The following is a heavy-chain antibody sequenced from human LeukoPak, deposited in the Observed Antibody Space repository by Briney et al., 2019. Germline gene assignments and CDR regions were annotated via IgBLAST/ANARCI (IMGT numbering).Heavy chain of an antibody. Sequence: GASVKVSCKASGYTFTSYAISWVRQAPGQGLEWMGGIIPIFGTANYAQKFQGRVTITTDESTSTAYMELSSLRSEDTAVYYCAREAPPYYDILTGYYKGAFDIWGQGTMVTVSS. CDR1: GYTFTSYA. CDR2: IIPIFGTA. CDR3: AREAPPYYDILTGYYKGAFDI. J-gene: IGHJ3*02. V-gene: IGHV1-69*05. D-gene: IGHD3-9*01.